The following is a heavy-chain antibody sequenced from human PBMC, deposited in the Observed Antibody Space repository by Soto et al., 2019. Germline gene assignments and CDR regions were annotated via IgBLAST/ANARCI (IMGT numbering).Heavy chain of an antibody. CDR3: VRDCSGGGCYSDYGMDV. D-gene: IGHD2-15*01. Sequence: QAQLQESGTGLVKPSETLALTCTASGDSISSFYWSWIPQTAGKGLEWIGRLYVSGSTDYNPSLKSRVSMSGDRSNQQFSRKQNAETAADTAVYYCVRDCSGGGCYSDYGMDVWGQGTTVTFSS. CDR1: GDSISSFY. V-gene: IGHV4-4*07. CDR2: LYVSGST. J-gene: IGHJ6*02.